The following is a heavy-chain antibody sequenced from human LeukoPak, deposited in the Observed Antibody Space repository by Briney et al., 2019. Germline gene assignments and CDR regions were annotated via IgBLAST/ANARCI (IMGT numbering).Heavy chain of an antibody. V-gene: IGHV3-74*01. Sequence: GGSLRLSCAASGFTFSSYWMHWVRQAPGKGLVWVSRFNSDGITTSYADSVKGRFTISRDNAKNTLYLQMNSLRAEDTAVYYCAKRLAMTGTYHFDYWGQGTLVTVSS. CDR1: GFTFSSYW. CDR2: FNSDGITT. D-gene: IGHD6-19*01. CDR3: AKRLAMTGTYHFDY. J-gene: IGHJ4*02.